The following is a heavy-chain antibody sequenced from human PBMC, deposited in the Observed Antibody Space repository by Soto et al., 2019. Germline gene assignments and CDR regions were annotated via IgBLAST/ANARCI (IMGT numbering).Heavy chain of an antibody. D-gene: IGHD2-2*01. Sequence: GGSLRLSCAASGFTFSSYAMHWVRQAPGKGLEWVAVISYDGSNKYYADSVKGRFTISRDNSKNTLYLQMNSLRAEDTAVYYCQRETIVVVPAAVDYWGQGTLVTVSS. V-gene: IGHV3-30-3*01. J-gene: IGHJ4*02. CDR1: GFTFSSYA. CDR3: QRETIVVVPAAVDY. CDR2: ISYDGSNK.